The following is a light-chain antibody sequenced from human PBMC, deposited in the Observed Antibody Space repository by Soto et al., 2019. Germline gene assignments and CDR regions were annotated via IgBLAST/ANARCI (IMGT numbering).Light chain of an antibody. CDR1: QDINKN. V-gene: IGKV1-33*01. J-gene: IGKJ5*01. Sequence: DIQMTQSPSSLSASVGDRVTITCQASQDINKNLIWYQQKPGKAPKLLIYDASDLETGVPSRFSGSGSGTGFTFTISSLQPEDFATYYCQQYESLPLTFGQGTRLAIK. CDR3: QQYESLPLT. CDR2: DAS.